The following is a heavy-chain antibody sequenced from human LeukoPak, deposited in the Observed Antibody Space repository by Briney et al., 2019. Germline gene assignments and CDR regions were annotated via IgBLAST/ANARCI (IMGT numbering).Heavy chain of an antibody. CDR2: IYHNGDT. J-gene: IGHJ4*02. CDR3: ARLWSHSETEDY. V-gene: IGHV4-39*01. CDR1: GDSISSGLYS. Sequence: PSETLSLTCTVSGDSISSGLYSWGWIRQPPGEGVDWIGNIYHNGDTYYNPSLRSRVTISVDTSENQFSLNLRSVTAADTAVYYCARLWSHSETEDYWGQGTVVTVSS. D-gene: IGHD3-16*01.